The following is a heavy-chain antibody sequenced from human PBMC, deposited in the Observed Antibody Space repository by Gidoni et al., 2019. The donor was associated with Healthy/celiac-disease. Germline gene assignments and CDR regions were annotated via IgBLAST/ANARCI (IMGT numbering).Heavy chain of an antibody. CDR2: IRSKAYGGTT. V-gene: IGHV3-49*04. Sequence: EVQLVESGGGWVQPGRSLRLSCTASGFTFGDYAMSWVRQAPGKGLEWVGFIRSKAYGGTTEYAASVKGRFTISRDDSKSIAYLQMNSLKTEDTAVYYCTRGGSYFPYGNYWGQGTLVTVSS. D-gene: IGHD1-26*01. CDR3: TRGGSYFPYGNY. CDR1: GFTFGDYA. J-gene: IGHJ4*02.